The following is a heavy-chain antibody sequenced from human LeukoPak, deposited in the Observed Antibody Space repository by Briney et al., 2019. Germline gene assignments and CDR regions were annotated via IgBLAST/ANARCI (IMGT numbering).Heavy chain of an antibody. Sequence: GGSLRLSCAASGFTVSSSFLSWVRQAPGKGLEWLSILYSDGARTQYADSAKGRFTISRDNAKNTLYLQMNSLRAEDTALYYCGRLISRSYHLYFDDWGLGTLVTVSS. D-gene: IGHD3-10*01. CDR3: GRLISRSYHLYFDD. CDR1: GFTVSSSF. V-gene: IGHV3-66*04. J-gene: IGHJ4*02. CDR2: LYSDGART.